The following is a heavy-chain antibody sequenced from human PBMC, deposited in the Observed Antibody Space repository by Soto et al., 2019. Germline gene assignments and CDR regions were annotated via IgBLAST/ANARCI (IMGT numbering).Heavy chain of an antibody. CDR1: GYTLTELS. V-gene: IGHV1-24*01. Sequence: ASVKVSCKVSGYTLTELSMHWVRQAPGKGLEWMGGFDPEDGETIYAQKFQGRVTMTEDTSTDTAYMELSSLRSEDTAVYYCATRLLWFGELSPGDYYYYGMDVWGQGTTVTVSS. D-gene: IGHD3-10*01. CDR2: FDPEDGET. CDR3: ATRLLWFGELSPGDYYYYGMDV. J-gene: IGHJ6*02.